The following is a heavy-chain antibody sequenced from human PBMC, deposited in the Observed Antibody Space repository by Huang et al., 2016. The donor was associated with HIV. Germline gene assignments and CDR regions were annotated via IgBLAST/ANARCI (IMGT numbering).Heavy chain of an antibody. J-gene: IGHJ5*02. Sequence: QVQLQQWGAGLLKPSETLALTCAVYGESLGTYYWAWIRRPPGKGLQWIGEVNDGGDINYNPSLESRVTMSVDTSRNKVSLTLTSMTAADTATYYCARRVRVAATRKGFDPCGQGTLVIVSS. V-gene: IGHV4-34*01. CDR3: ARRVRVAATRKGFDP. D-gene: IGHD3-10*01. CDR1: GESLGTYY. CDR2: VNDGGDI.